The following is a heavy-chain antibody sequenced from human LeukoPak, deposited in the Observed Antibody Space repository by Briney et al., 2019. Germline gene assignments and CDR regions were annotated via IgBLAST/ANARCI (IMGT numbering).Heavy chain of an antibody. V-gene: IGHV3-23*01. J-gene: IGHJ4*02. CDR2: ISGSGGST. CDR3: AKGRGDGYNWRFDY. D-gene: IGHD5-24*01. Sequence: PGGSLRLSCAASGFTSDDYGMSWVRQAPGKGLEWVSGISGSGGSTYYADSVKGRFTISRDNSKNTLYLQMSSLRAEDTAEYYCAKGRGDGYNWRFDYWGQGTLVTVSS. CDR1: GFTSDDYG.